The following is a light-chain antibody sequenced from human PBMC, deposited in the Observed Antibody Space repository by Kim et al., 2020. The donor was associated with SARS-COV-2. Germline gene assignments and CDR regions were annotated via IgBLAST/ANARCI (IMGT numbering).Light chain of an antibody. CDR2: QDS. CDR1: KLGDKY. CDR3: QSWDSSTEV. V-gene: IGLV3-1*01. Sequence: SYELTQPPSVSVSPGQTAIITCSGDKLGDKYACWYQQTPGQSPVLVIYQDSKRPSGIPERFSGSNSGNTATLTISGTQAMDEADYYCQSWDSSTEVFGTG. J-gene: IGLJ1*01.